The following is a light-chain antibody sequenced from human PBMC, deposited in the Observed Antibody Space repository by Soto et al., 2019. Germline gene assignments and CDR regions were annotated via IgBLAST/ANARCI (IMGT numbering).Light chain of an antibody. CDR2: ATS. CDR3: QKYDSSPSWT. CDR1: QGTGAY. J-gene: IGKJ1*01. V-gene: IGKV1-27*01. Sequence: DIQMTQSPSSLSASVGDRVTITCRASQGTGAYLAWYQQKPGKVPKLLIFATSALQSGVPSRFSGGGSGTDFTLTISRLQPQDVATYYCQKYDSSPSWTFGQGTRVDIK.